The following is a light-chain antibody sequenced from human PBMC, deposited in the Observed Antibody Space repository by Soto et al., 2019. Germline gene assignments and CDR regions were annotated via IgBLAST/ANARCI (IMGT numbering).Light chain of an antibody. J-gene: IGKJ1*01. CDR2: QAS. Sequence: DIQMTQSPSTLSASVGDRVSITCRASQSISRQLAWYQQKPGKAPNLLIYQASNLGTGVTSRFTGSGSGTEFTLTSSRLEPDDLATYYCVQYQSYWTFGQGTKVEV. CDR1: QSISRQ. CDR3: VQYQSYWT. V-gene: IGKV1-5*03.